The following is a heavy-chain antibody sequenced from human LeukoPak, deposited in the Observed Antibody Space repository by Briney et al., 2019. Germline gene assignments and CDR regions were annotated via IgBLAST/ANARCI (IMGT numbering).Heavy chain of an antibody. CDR1: GFTFSSHW. D-gene: IGHD3-16*01. Sequence: GGSLRLSCAASGFTFSSHWMHWVRQGPGKGLVWVSRISSDGSSTSNADSVKGRFTISRDNAKNFVHLQMNSLRAEDTALYYCARGRGQLDYWGQGTLVTVSS. J-gene: IGHJ4*02. CDR3: ARGRGQLDY. CDR2: ISSDGSST. V-gene: IGHV3-74*01.